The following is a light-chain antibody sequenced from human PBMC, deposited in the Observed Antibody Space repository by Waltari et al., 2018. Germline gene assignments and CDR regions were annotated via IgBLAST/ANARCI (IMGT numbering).Light chain of an antibody. CDR2: HAS. CDR1: QRIATD. CDR3: QQYNRWPPLT. V-gene: IGKV3D-15*01. Sequence: EVVMTQSPATLSVSPGERATLSCRASQRIATDLAWYQHKPGQAPRLLIYHASTRATAIPTRFRGSGSGTDFTLTISGLQSEDSAVYYCQQYNRWPPLTFGGGTKVE. J-gene: IGKJ4*01.